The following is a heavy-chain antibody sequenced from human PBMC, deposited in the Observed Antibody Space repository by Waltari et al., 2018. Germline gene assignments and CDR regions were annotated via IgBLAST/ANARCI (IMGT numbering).Heavy chain of an antibody. J-gene: IGHJ2*01. V-gene: IGHV4-39*01. D-gene: IGHD3-10*01. CDR3: ARIRRVRGVHWYFDL. CDR1: GGSISSSSYY. Sequence: QLQLQESGPGLVKPSETLSLTCTVSGGSISSSSYYWGWIRQPPGKGLEWIGSIYYSGSTYDNPALKSRVTISVDTSKNQFSLKLSSVTAADTAVYYCARIRRVRGVHWYFDLWGRGTLVTVSS. CDR2: IYYSGST.